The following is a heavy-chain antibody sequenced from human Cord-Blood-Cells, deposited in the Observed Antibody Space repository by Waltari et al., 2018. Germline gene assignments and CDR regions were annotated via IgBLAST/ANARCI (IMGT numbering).Heavy chain of an antibody. D-gene: IGHD1-26*01. CDR1: GYTFTGYY. CDR2: INPNSGGT. V-gene: IGHV1-2*04. CDR3: ARAPYIVGATTNAFDI. J-gene: IGHJ3*02. Sequence: QVQLVQSGAEVKKPGASVKVSCKASGYTFTGYYMHWVRQAPGQGLEWMGWINPNSGGTNYAQKFQGWVTMTRDTSISTAYMELSRLRSDDTAVYYCARAPYIVGATTNAFDIWGQGTMVTVSS.